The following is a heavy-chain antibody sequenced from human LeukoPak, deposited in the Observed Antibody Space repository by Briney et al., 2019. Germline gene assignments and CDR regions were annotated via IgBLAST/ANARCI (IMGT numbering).Heavy chain of an antibody. Sequence: GGSLRLSCAASGFTFSGYWMSWVRQAPGKRLEWVANIKQDGSEKYYVDSVKGRFTISRDNAKNSLYLQMNSLRAEDTAVYYCAGFSSGAYYYFDYWGQGTLVTVPS. J-gene: IGHJ4*02. CDR2: IKQDGSEK. CDR1: GFTFSGYW. D-gene: IGHD6-6*01. CDR3: AGFSSGAYYYFDY. V-gene: IGHV3-7*01.